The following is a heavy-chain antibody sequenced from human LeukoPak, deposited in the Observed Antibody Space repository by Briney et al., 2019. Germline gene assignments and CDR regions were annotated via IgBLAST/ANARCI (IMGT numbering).Heavy chain of an antibody. V-gene: IGHV1-8*01. J-gene: IGHJ4*02. Sequence: ASVKVSCKASGYTFTSYDINWVRQAPGQGLEWMGWMNPNSGNTGYAQKFQGRVTITRNTSISTAYMELSSLRSEDTAVYYCATAPRYYYDSSPIDYWGQGTLVTVSS. CDR3: ATAPRYYYDSSPIDY. D-gene: IGHD3-22*01. CDR1: GYTFTSYD. CDR2: MNPNSGNT.